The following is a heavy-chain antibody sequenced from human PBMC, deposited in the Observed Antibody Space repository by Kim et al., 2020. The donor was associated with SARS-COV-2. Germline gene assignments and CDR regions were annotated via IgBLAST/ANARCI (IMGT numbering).Heavy chain of an antibody. J-gene: IGHJ3*02. CDR3: ARGVFGAFDI. Sequence: YYADSVKGRFTISRDNAENSLLLQMDSLRDDDSAVYYCARGVFGAFDIWGQGTRVTVSS. D-gene: IGHD3-3*01. V-gene: IGHV3-48*02.